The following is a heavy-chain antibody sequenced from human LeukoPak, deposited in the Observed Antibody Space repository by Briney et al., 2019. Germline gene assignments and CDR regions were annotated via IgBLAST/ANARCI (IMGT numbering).Heavy chain of an antibody. CDR1: GFTVSDNF. CDR3: VSHSNILTNYCFDC. V-gene: IGHV3-53*01. J-gene: IGHJ4*02. D-gene: IGHD3-9*01. CDR2: IHGDGNT. Sequence: PGGSLRLSCAASGFTVSDNFMSWVRQAPGKGLEWVSIIHGDGNTYYIDSVKGRFTISRDTSKNTLSLQMNSLRAEDTAVYYCVSHSNILTNYCFDCWGQGALVTVSS.